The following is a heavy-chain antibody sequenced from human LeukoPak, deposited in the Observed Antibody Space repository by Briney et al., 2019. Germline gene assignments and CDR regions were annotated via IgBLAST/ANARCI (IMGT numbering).Heavy chain of an antibody. Sequence: SETLSLTCTVSGGSISSYYWSWIRQPPGKGLEWIGYIYYSGSTNYNPSLKSRVTISVDTSKNQFSLKLSSVTAADTAVYYCARQRSGFWSGRYGMDVWGQGTTVTVSS. CDR3: ARQRSGFWSGRYGMDV. D-gene: IGHD3-3*01. CDR1: GGSISSYY. CDR2: IYYSGST. V-gene: IGHV4-59*01. J-gene: IGHJ6*02.